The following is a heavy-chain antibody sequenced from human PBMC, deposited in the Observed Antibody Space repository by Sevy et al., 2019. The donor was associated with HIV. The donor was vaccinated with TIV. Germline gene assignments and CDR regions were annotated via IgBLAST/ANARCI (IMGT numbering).Heavy chain of an antibody. CDR2: IYTSGST. CDR1: GGSISSYY. J-gene: IGHJ6*02. Sequence: SETLSLTCTVSGGSISSYYWSWIRQPAGKGLEWIGRIYTSGSTNYNPSLKSRVTMSVDTSKNKFSLKLSSVTAADTAVYYCAREGCSRTSCYHYYYYGMDVWGQGTTVTVSS. D-gene: IGHD2-2*01. V-gene: IGHV4-4*07. CDR3: AREGCSRTSCYHYYYYGMDV.